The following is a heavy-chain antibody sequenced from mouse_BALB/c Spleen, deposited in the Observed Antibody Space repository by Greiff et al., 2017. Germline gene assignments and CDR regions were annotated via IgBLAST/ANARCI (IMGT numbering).Heavy chain of an antibody. Sequence: EVKLMESGAELVKPGASVKLSCTASGFNIKDTYMHWVKQRPEQGLEWIGRIDPANGNTKYDPKFQGKATITADTSSNTAYLQLSSLTSEDTAVYYCARWLPLGDYAMDYWGQGTSVTVSS. CDR3: ARWLPLGDYAMDY. V-gene: IGHV14-3*02. CDR1: GFNIKDTY. CDR2: IDPANGNT. J-gene: IGHJ4*01. D-gene: IGHD2-2*01.